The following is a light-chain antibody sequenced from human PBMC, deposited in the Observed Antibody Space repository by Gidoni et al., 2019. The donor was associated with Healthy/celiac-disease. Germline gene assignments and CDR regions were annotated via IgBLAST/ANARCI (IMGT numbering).Light chain of an antibody. V-gene: IGKV3-11*01. CDR1: QSVSSY. J-gene: IGKJ3*01. Sequence: EIVLTQSPATLSLSPGERATLSCRASQSVSSYLAWYQQKPGQAPRLLIYDASNRATGIPARFSGSGSATDFTLTISSLAPEDFAVYYCQQRSNWQFTFGPGTKVDIK. CDR2: DAS. CDR3: QQRSNWQFT.